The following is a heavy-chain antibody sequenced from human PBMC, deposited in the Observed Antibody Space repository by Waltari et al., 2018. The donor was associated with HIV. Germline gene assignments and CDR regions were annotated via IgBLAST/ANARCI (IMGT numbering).Heavy chain of an antibody. CDR1: GFTFSNAW. Sequence: EVHLVESGGDLLKPGGCLRLSCAASGFTFSNAWMAWFRLPPGKRPEWVCHIKHRPDSGTTDYNRTVKERFISSRDESKTTLFLRMNSLKTEDTSVYYCTREEGYGSGSYLDYWGQGTPLTVSS. J-gene: IGHJ4*02. D-gene: IGHD3-10*01. CDR3: TREEGYGSGSYLDY. V-gene: IGHV3-15*01. CDR2: IKHRPDSGTT.